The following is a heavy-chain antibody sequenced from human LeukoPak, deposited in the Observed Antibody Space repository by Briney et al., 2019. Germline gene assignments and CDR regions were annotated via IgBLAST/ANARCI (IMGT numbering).Heavy chain of an antibody. CDR3: ARGRGTSGSNRDFYYYYYMDV. D-gene: IGHD2-15*01. CDR2: MNGGNGNT. CDR1: GYIFTDYA. V-gene: IGHV1-3*01. J-gene: IGHJ6*03. Sequence: VASVKVSCKASGYIFTDYAIHWLRQAPGQRPERMGWMNGGNGNTKYSQKFQGRITLIRDTSAATAYMELSSLRHDDLAVYYCARGRGTSGSNRDFYYYYYMDVWGKGTTVTVSS.